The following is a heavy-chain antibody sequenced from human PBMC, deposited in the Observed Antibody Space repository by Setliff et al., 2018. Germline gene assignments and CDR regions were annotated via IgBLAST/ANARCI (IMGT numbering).Heavy chain of an antibody. J-gene: IGHJ4*02. CDR2: INRGSGDT. V-gene: IGHV1-3*01. CDR1: GYTFTSYD. CDR3: ARDGIAARPGADY. Sequence: ASVKVSCKASGYTFTSYDINWVRQATGQGLEWMGWINRGSGDTKYSQKFQGRVTITRDTSASTAYMELSSLRSEDTAVYYCARDGIAARPGADYWGQGTLVTVSS. D-gene: IGHD6-6*01.